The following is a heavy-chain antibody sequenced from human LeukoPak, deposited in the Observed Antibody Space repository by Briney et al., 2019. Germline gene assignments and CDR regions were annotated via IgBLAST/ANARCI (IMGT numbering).Heavy chain of an antibody. Sequence: GSSVKVSCKASGGTFSNYAIGWVRQAPGQGLEWMGRIIPIFGTANYAQKFQGRVTITTDESTSTAYMELSSLRSEDTAVYYCARDLRLEGYYDSSGYSILDYWGQGTLVTVSS. V-gene: IGHV1-69*05. J-gene: IGHJ4*02. D-gene: IGHD3-22*01. CDR2: IIPIFGTA. CDR3: ARDLRLEGYYDSSGYSILDY. CDR1: GGTFSNYA.